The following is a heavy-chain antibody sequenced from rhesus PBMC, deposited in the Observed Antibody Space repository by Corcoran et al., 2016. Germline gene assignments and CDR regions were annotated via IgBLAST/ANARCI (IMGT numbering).Heavy chain of an antibody. Sequence: QLQLQESGPGLVKPSETMSVTCAVSGGSISSSYWSWIRQAPGKGLEWIGYIYGSGSSTNYNPSLKSRVTLSVDTSQNQFSLKLSSVTAADTAMYYCASDKDEDDYGYYSTNYGLDSWGQGVVVTVSS. J-gene: IGHJ6*01. V-gene: IGHV4-169*02. D-gene: IGHD3-9*01. CDR2: IYGSGSST. CDR1: GGSISSSY. CDR3: ASDKDEDDYGYYSTNYGLDS.